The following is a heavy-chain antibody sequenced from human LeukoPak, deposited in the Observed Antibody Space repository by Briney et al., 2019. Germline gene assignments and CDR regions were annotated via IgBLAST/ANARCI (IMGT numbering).Heavy chain of an antibody. J-gene: IGHJ3*02. CDR2: ISSSSSYI. CDR1: GFTFSSYW. D-gene: IGHD1-26*01. V-gene: IGHV3-21*01. CDR3: ARALPSPLYSGSYADAFDI. Sequence: GGSLRLSCAASGFTFSSYWMHWVRQTPGTGLVWVSSISSSSSYIYYADSVKGRFTISRDNAKNSLYLQMNSLRAEDTAVYYCARALPSPLYSGSYADAFDIWGQGTMVTVSS.